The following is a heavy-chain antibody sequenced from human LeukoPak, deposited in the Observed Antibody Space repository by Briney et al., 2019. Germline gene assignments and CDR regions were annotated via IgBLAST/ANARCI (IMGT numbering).Heavy chain of an antibody. Sequence: SETLSLTCTVSGGSISSYYWSWIRQPAGKGLEWIGRIYTSGNTRYNPSLKSRVSMSIDTSKNQFSLKLSSVTAADTAVYFCARGMAAAYDYNWFDSWGQGTLVTVTS. CDR2: IYTSGNT. CDR1: GGSISSYY. D-gene: IGHD5-12*01. CDR3: ARGMAAAYDYNWFDS. V-gene: IGHV4-4*07. J-gene: IGHJ5*01.